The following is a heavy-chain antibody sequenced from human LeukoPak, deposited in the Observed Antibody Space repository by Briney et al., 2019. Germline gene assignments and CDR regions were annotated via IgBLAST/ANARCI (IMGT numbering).Heavy chain of an antibody. CDR3: ARDGVGTAFDL. CDR1: GFIFRSYP. J-gene: IGHJ3*01. V-gene: IGHV3-30*01. Sequence: GGSLRLSCAASGFIFRSYPMHWVRQAPSKGLEWVAVVSYDGSGENYADSVNGRFTISRDNSKNTLYLQMNSLRAEDTAVFYCARDGVGTAFDLWGQGTMVTVSS. D-gene: IGHD1-26*01. CDR2: VSYDGSGE.